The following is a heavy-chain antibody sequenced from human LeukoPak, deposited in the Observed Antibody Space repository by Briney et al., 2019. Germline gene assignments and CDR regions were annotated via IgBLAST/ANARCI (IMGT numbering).Heavy chain of an antibody. CDR2: INHSGST. Sequence: PSETLSLTCAVYGGSFSGYYWSWIRQPPGKGLEWIGEINHSGSTNYNPSLKSRVTISVDTSKNQFSLKLSSVTAADTAVYYCARFGVLRFLESLLIYYYYGMDVWGQGTTATVSS. V-gene: IGHV4-34*01. J-gene: IGHJ6*02. D-gene: IGHD3-3*01. CDR3: ARFGVLRFLESLLIYYYYGMDV. CDR1: GGSFSGYY.